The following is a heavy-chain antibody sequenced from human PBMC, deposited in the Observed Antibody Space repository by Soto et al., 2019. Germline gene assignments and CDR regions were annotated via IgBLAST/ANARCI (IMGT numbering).Heavy chain of an antibody. D-gene: IGHD3-9*01. Sequence: QVQLVESGGGVVQPGRSLRLSCAASGFTFSSYAMHWVRQAPGKGLEWVAVISYDGSNKYYADSVKGRFTISRDNSKNTLYLQMNGLRAEDTGVYYCAQKLAGYPDYWGQGTLVTVSS. V-gene: IGHV3-30-3*01. CDR1: GFTFSSYA. CDR2: ISYDGSNK. CDR3: AQKLAGYPDY. J-gene: IGHJ4*02.